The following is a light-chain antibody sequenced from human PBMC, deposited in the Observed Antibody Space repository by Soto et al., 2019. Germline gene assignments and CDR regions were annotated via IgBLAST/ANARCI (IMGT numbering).Light chain of an antibody. CDR1: QSVSSN. Sequence: MVLTQSRATLSVSPGERATLTCRACQSVSSNLAWHQQRPGQAPRLLIYGASTRATGVPARFSGGGSGTEFTLTITMLQSEDFAVYWCQQYNNWPLTFGPGTRLEIK. CDR3: QQYNNWPLT. J-gene: IGKJ5*01. CDR2: GAS. V-gene: IGKV3D-15*01.